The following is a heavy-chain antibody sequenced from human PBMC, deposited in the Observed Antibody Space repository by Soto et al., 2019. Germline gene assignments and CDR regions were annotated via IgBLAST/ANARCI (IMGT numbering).Heavy chain of an antibody. Sequence: QVQLVQSGAEVKKPGSSVKVSCKASGGTFSSYTISWVRQAPGQGLEWMGRIIPILGIANYAQKFQGRVTITADKSTSTAYMELSSLRSEDTAVYYCAITWVPIPYYGMDVWGQGTKVTVSS. CDR1: GGTFSSYT. CDR2: IIPILGIA. V-gene: IGHV1-69*02. J-gene: IGHJ6*02. D-gene: IGHD1-26*01. CDR3: AITWVPIPYYGMDV.